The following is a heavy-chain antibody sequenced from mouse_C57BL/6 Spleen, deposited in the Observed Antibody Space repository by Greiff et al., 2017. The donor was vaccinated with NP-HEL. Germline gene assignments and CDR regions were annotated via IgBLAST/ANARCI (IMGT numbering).Heavy chain of an antibody. V-gene: IGHV1-64*01. CDR3: APTTAPWFAY. D-gene: IGHD1-2*01. Sequence: QVQLKQPGAELVKPGASVKLSCKASGYTFTSYWMHWVKQRPGQGLEWIGMIHPNSGSTNYNEKFKSKATLTVDKSSSTAYMQLSSLTSEDSAVYYCAPTTAPWFAYWGQGTLVTVSA. CDR2: IHPNSGST. CDR1: GYTFTSYW. J-gene: IGHJ3*01.